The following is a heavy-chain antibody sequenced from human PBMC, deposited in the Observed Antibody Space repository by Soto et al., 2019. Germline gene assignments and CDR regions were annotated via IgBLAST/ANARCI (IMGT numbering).Heavy chain of an antibody. CDR3: ARHKYSNYLNWFDP. Sequence: SETLSLTCAVYGGSFSAYYWGWIRQPPGKGLEWIGSIYYSGSTYYNPSLKSRVTISVDTSKNQFSLKLSSVTAADTAVYYCARHKYSNYLNWFDPWGQGTLVTVSS. J-gene: IGHJ5*02. CDR2: IYYSGST. D-gene: IGHD4-4*01. CDR1: GGSFSAYY. V-gene: IGHV4-39*01.